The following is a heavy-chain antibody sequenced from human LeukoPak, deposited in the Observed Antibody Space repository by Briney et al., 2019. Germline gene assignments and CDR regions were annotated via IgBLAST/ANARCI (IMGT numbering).Heavy chain of an antibody. CDR2: IYSGGST. D-gene: IGHD2-8*01. CDR1: GFTVSSNY. CDR3: ARTYGVWNGMDV. Sequence: GGSLRLSCAASGFTVSSNYMSWVRQALGKGLEWVSVIYSGGSTYYADSVKGRFTISRDNSKNTLYLQMNSLRAEDTAVYYCARTYGVWNGMDVWGQGTKVTVSS. J-gene: IGHJ6*02. V-gene: IGHV3-66*01.